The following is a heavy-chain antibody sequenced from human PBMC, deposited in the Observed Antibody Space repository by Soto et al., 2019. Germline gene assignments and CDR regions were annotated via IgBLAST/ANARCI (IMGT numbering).Heavy chain of an antibody. J-gene: IGHJ4*02. CDR3: VRVVAIPSYPDN. D-gene: IGHD1-26*01. V-gene: IGHV1-69*12. CDR1: GGTFSSYA. Sequence: QVQLVQSGAEVRQPAYSVKVSCKTSGGTFSSYAISWVRQAPGQGLEWMGGIVPIVDTSTYAQKFQGRVTITADESTSTVYMELSSLRSDDTAVYYCVRVVAIPSYPDNGGQGTLVPVSS. CDR2: IVPIVDTS.